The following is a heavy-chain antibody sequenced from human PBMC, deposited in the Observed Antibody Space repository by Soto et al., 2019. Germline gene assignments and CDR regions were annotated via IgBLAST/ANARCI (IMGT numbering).Heavy chain of an antibody. CDR3: ARNGDSSDYRGWFDP. Sequence: EVQLVESGGGLVQPGGSLRLSCAASGFTVSSNYMSWVRQAPGKGLEWVSVIYSGGTTYYADSVKGRFTISRDNPKATLYLQLNSLRAEDTAVYYCARNGDSSDYRGWFDPWGQGNLVTVSS. J-gene: IGHJ5*02. D-gene: IGHD3-22*01. CDR2: IYSGGTT. V-gene: IGHV3-66*01. CDR1: GFTVSSNY.